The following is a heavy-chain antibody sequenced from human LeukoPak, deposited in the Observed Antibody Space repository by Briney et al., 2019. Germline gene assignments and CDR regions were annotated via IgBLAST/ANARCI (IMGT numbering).Heavy chain of an antibody. CDR2: VDPEDGET. D-gene: IGHD3-3*02. V-gene: IGHV1-69-2*01. J-gene: IGHJ4*02. CDR3: ATGFIFGVVIRRHLKDTFDY. Sequence: VKISCKVSGYTFTDYYMHWVQQAPGKGLEWMGLVDPEDGETIYAEKFQGRVTITADTSTDTAYMELSSLRSEDTAVYYCATGFIFGVVIRRHLKDTFDYWGQGTLVTVSS. CDR1: GYTFTDYY.